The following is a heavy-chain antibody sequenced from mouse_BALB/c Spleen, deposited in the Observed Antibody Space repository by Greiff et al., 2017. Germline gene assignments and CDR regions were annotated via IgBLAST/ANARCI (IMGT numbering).Heavy chain of an antibody. J-gene: IGHJ4*01. Sequence: VKLMESGPGLVQPSQSLSITCTVSGFSFTSYGVHWVRQSPGKGLEWLGVICSGGSTNYHAAFISRLSISKDNSKSQVFLKMNSLQANDTAIYYCARKNGPPYSMDYWGQGTSVTVSS. V-gene: IGHV2-2*02. CDR2: ICSGGST. CDR1: GFSFTSYG. CDR3: ARKNGPPYSMDY.